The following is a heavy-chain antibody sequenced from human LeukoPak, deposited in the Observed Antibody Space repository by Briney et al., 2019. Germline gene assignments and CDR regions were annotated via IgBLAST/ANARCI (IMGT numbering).Heavy chain of an antibody. CDR1: GFTVSSNY. V-gene: IGHV3-66*01. CDR3: ARERLLLFRVNVIFDY. D-gene: IGHD2-21*02. J-gene: IGHJ4*02. CDR2: IYSGGST. Sequence: PGGSLRLSCAASGFTVSSNYMSWVRQAPGKGLEWVSVIYSGGSTYYADSVRGRFTISRDNSKNTLYLQMNSLRAEDTAVYYCARERLLLFRVNVIFDYWGQGTLVTVSS.